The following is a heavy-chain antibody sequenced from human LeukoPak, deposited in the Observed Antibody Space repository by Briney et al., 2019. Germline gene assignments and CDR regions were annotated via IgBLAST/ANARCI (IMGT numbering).Heavy chain of an antibody. CDR1: GVSFNDYY. Sequence: SETLSLTCAVSGVSFNDYYWGWVRQTPGKGLEWIGEINHSGYTNDSPSLKSRVTLSIDTSRKQFSLNLRSVTVADTGIYYCTRMTTGHDYWGQGTLVTVSS. J-gene: IGHJ4*02. CDR2: INHSGYT. D-gene: IGHD4-17*01. CDR3: TRMTTGHDY. V-gene: IGHV4-34*01.